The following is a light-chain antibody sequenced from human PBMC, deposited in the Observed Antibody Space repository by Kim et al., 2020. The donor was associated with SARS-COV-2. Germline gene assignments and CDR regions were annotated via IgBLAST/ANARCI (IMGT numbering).Light chain of an antibody. V-gene: IGLV3-19*01. J-gene: IGLJ3*02. CDR2: GDK. Sequence: ALGQTVTITCQGDSLRGYYASWFRQKSGQAPILVIYGDKNRPSGIPDRFSGSGSGNTASLTITGAQAEDEADYYCNSRDSSGNHVLFGGGTHLTVL. CDR3: NSRDSSGNHVL. CDR1: SLRGYY.